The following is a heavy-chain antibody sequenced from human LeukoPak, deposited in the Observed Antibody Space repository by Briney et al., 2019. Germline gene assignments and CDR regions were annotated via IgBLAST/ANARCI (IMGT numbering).Heavy chain of an antibody. CDR2: IWYDGRDK. Sequence: GGSLRLSCAASGFTFSGCGMHWVRQTPGKGLEWVAFIWYDGRDKYYVDSVKGRFTISRDNSKNTLYLQMNSLRAEDTAMYYCAKDPYCYGSYFDYWGQGTLVTVSS. J-gene: IGHJ4*02. CDR3: AKDPYCYGSYFDY. CDR1: GFTFSGCG. D-gene: IGHD5-18*01. V-gene: IGHV3-30*02.